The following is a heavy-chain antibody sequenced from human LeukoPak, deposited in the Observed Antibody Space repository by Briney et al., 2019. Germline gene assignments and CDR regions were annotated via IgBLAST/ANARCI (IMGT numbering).Heavy chain of an antibody. Sequence: SETLSLTCAVYGGSFSGYYWSWIRQPPGEGLEWIGEINHSGSTNYNPSLKSRVTISVDTSKNQFSLKLSSVTAADTAVYYCASEEKGVAARRFDYWGQGTLVTVSS. CDR1: GGSFSGYY. J-gene: IGHJ4*02. CDR2: INHSGST. D-gene: IGHD6-13*01. CDR3: ASEEKGVAARRFDY. V-gene: IGHV4-34*01.